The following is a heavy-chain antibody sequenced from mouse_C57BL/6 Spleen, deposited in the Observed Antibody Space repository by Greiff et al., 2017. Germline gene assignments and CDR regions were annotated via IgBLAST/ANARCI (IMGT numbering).Heavy chain of an antibody. J-gene: IGHJ3*01. CDR1: GFSLTSYG. CDR3: AKLSSGRGRVAY. V-gene: IGHV2-9*01. D-gene: IGHD3-2*02. Sequence: QVQLKQSGPGLVAPSQSLSITCNVSGFSLTSYGVDWVRQPPGTGLEWLGVIWGGGSTNYNSALMSRLSISKDNSKSQVFLKMNSLQTDDTAMYYCAKLSSGRGRVAYGGQGTLVTVSA. CDR2: IWGGGST.